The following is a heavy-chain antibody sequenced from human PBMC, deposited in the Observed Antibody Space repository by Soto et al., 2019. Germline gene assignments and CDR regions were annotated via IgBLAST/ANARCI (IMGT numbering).Heavy chain of an antibody. J-gene: IGHJ4*02. CDR2: ISGSGGST. V-gene: IGHV3-23*01. Sequence: GGSLRLSCAASGFTFSSYSMSWVRQAPGKGLEWVSAISGSGGSTYYADSVKGRFTISRDNSKNTLYLQMNSLRAEDTAVYYCAKGGFGPNYYFWRGYPKTFDSWGQGNLVTVSS. CDR3: AKGGFGPNYYFWRGYPKTFDS. CDR1: GFTFSSYS. D-gene: IGHD3-3*01.